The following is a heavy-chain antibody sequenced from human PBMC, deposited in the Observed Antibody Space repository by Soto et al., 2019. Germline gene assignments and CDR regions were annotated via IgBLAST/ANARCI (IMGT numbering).Heavy chain of an antibody. CDR3: ARVTDDYGDYGRYYYYMDV. D-gene: IGHD4-17*01. J-gene: IGHJ6*03. V-gene: IGHV4-59*01. CDR2: IYYSGST. Sequence: SETLSLTCTVSGGSISSYYWSWIRQPPGKGLEWIGYIYYSGSTNYNPSLKSRVTISVDTSKNQFSLKLSSVTAADTAVYYCARVTDDYGDYGRYYYYMDVWGKGTTVTVSS. CDR1: GGSISSYY.